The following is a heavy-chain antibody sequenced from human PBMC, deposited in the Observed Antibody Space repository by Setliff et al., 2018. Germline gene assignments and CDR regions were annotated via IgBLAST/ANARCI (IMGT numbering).Heavy chain of an antibody. Sequence: PGGSLRLSCAASGFTFSIYSMNWVRQAPGRGLEWLSYITGSSSVIHYADSVKGRFTISRDNSKNTLYLQMNSLRTEDTAVYYCAKDESRYSSSWYIYWGQGTQVTVS. D-gene: IGHD6-13*01. CDR1: GFTFSIYS. CDR2: ITGSSSVI. CDR3: AKDESRYSSSWYIY. V-gene: IGHV3-48*01. J-gene: IGHJ4*02.